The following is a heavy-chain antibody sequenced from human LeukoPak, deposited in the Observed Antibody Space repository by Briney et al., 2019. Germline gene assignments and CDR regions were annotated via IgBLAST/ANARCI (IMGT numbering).Heavy chain of an antibody. Sequence: GGSLRLSCAVSGFSVSSYGMSWVRQAPGKGLEWISAIRVDGETTYYADSVKGRFIISRDNSKNTLYLQMNNLRAEDTGAYFCAQGYSSGWFPHWGQGSLVSVSS. CDR2: IRVDGETT. D-gene: IGHD6-19*01. J-gene: IGHJ4*02. V-gene: IGHV3-23*01. CDR1: GFSVSSYG. CDR3: AQGYSSGWFPH.